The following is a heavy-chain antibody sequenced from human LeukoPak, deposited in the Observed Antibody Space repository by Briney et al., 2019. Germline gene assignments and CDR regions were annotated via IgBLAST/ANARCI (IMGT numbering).Heavy chain of an antibody. CDR3: ARGNYYGMDV. Sequence: GGSLRLSCAASGFTFSWYYMHWVRQAPGKGLVWVSRVNNDGRSTSYADSVKGRFTLSRDNAKNTLYLQMNSLRAEDTAVYLCARGNYYGMDVWGNGTTVTVSS. J-gene: IGHJ6*04. CDR1: GFTFSWYY. V-gene: IGHV3-74*01. CDR2: VNNDGRST.